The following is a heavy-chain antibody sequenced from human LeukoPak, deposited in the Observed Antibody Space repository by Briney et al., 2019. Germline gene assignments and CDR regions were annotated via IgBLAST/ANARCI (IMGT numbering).Heavy chain of an antibody. CDR1: GFTFSSYS. CDR2: ISGSSSYI. V-gene: IGHV3-21*01. CDR3: ARDTVTTGGFDY. D-gene: IGHD4-17*01. J-gene: IGHJ4*02. Sequence: PGGSLRLSCAASGFTFSSYSMNWVRQGPGKGLEWVSSISGSSSYIYYADSVKDRFTISRDNAKNSLYLQLNSLRAEDTAVYYCARDTVTTGGFDYWGQGTLVTVSS.